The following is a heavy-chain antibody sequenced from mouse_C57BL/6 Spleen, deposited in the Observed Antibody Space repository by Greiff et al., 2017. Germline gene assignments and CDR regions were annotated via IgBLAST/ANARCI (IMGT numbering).Heavy chain of an antibody. CDR3: GRHYYDNDGDAMDY. Sequence: EVQLVESGGGLVQPGGSLKLSCAASGFTFSDYYMYWVRQTPGKMLEWVAYISNGGGSTYYPDTVKGRFTLAGDNAKNTLYLQMSRLKSEDAAKYYGGRHYYDNDGDAMDYWGQGTSVTVSS. CDR1: GFTFSDYY. D-gene: IGHD2-4*01. J-gene: IGHJ4*01. V-gene: IGHV5-12*01. CDR2: ISNGGGST.